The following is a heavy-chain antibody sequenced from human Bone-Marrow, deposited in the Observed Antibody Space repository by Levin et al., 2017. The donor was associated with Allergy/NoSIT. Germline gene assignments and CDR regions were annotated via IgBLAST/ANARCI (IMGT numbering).Heavy chain of an antibody. V-gene: IGHV4-59*01. CDR1: DASFSDYY. D-gene: IGHD7-27*01. CDR2: VFHSGNT. Sequence: SCTVSDASFSDYYWGWLRQPPGKGLEWIGSVFHSGNTNSNPSLKSRVTISVDTSKRQVSLRLTSVTPADTAVYYCARDLGIMEGFFDLWGRGTLVTVSS. J-gene: IGHJ2*01. CDR3: ARDLGIMEGFFDL.